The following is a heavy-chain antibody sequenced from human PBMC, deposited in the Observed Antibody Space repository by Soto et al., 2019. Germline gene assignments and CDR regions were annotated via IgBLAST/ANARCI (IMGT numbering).Heavy chain of an antibody. D-gene: IGHD2-8*01. CDR2: VNPNSGGA. CDR3: ATDDRYAALGDY. Sequence: ASVKVSCKASGYTFTDYYIHWVRQAPGQGLEWMGWVNPNSGGANYAQKFQGRVAMTRDTSIGTAYLELRTLRFDDTAVYFCATDDRYAALGDYWGQGTLVTVSS. J-gene: IGHJ4*02. CDR1: GYTFTDYY. V-gene: IGHV1-2*02.